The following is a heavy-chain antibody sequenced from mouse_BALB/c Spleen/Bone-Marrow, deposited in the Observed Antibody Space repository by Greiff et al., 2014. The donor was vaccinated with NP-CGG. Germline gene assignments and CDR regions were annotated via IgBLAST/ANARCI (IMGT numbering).Heavy chain of an antibody. CDR3: VRLIIIQY. CDR2: IRSKSNNYET. V-gene: IGHV10-1*02. J-gene: IGHJ3*01. CDR1: GFTFNTFA. Sequence: EVQLVESGGGLVQPKGSLKLSCAASGFTFNTFAMNWVRQAPGKGLEWVARIRSKSNNYETYYADAVKDMFTISKDDSQSMIYLQRNNLKAEDTAKYYCVRLIIIQYWGQGTMVTVSA.